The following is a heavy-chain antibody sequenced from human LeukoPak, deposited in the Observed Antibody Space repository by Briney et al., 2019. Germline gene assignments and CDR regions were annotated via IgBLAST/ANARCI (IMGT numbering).Heavy chain of an antibody. J-gene: IGHJ4*02. V-gene: IGHV3-66*04. CDR3: ASHDPRYGYNSY. CDR1: GFIVSTNY. CDR2: FYSGGST. Sequence: TGGSLRLSCAASGFIVSTNYMSWVRQAPGKGLEWVSVFYSGGSTYYADSVKGRFTISRDNSKNTLYLQMNSLRAEDTAVYYCASHDPRYGYNSYWGQGTLVTVSS. D-gene: IGHD5-24*01.